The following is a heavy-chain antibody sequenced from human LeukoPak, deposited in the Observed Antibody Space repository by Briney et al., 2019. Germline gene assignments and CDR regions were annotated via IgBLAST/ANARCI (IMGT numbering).Heavy chain of an antibody. V-gene: IGHV1-18*01. CDR2: ISAYNGNT. CDR1: GYTFTSYG. J-gene: IGHJ3*02. D-gene: IGHD4-17*01. CDR3: ARNYGDYDRATDAFDI. Sequence: ASVKVSCKASGYTFTSYGISWVRQAPGQGLEWMGWISAYNGNTNYAQKLQGRVTMTTDTSTSTAYMELRSLRSDGTAVYYCARNYGDYDRATDAFDIWGQGTMVTVSS.